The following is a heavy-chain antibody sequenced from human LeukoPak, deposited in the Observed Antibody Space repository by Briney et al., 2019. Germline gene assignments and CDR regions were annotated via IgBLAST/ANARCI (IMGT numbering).Heavy chain of an antibody. J-gene: IGHJ4*02. CDR2: IYHSGST. Sequence: PSETLSLTCAVSGYSISSSYYWGWIRQPPGKGLEWIGSIYHSGSTYYNPSLKSRVTISVDTSKNQFSLKLSSVTAADTAVYYCARRAVAGIDYWGQGTLVTVSS. CDR3: ARRAVAGIDY. CDR1: GYSISSSYY. V-gene: IGHV4-38-2*01. D-gene: IGHD6-19*01.